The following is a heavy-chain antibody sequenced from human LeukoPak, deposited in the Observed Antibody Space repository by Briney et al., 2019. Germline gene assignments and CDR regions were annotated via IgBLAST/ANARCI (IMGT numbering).Heavy chain of an antibody. D-gene: IGHD3-10*01. Sequence: SETLSLTCTVSGGSISSYYWSWIRQPPGKGLEWIGNIFYSGSTYYSPSLKSRVTISLDTSRNQFSLKLTSVTAADTAVYYCAKSNGYGLVDIWGQGTMVTVSS. CDR1: GGSISSYY. CDR2: IFYSGST. J-gene: IGHJ3*02. CDR3: AKSNGYGLVDI. V-gene: IGHV4-59*12.